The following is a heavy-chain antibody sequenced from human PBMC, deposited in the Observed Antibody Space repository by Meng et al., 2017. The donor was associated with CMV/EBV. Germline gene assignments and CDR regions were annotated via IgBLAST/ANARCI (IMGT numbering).Heavy chain of an antibody. Sequence: QVLLGRAGDEGQKPGAAVKVSRTASGYPLTSYGISWVRQAPGQGLEWMGWISAYNGNTNYAQKLQGRVTMTTDTSTSTAYMELRSLRSDDTAVYYCARDRTTVRGVTGYWGQGTLVTVSS. J-gene: IGHJ4*02. V-gene: IGHV1-18*01. CDR2: ISAYNGNT. CDR3: ARDRTTVRGVTGY. CDR1: GYPLTSYG. D-gene: IGHD3-10*01.